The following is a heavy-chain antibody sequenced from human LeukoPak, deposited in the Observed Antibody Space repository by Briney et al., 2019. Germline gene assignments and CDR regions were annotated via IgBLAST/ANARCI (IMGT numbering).Heavy chain of an antibody. J-gene: IGHJ4*02. CDR1: GYTFTSYY. Sequence: GASVKVSCKASGYTFTSYYMHWVRQAPGQGLEWMGIINPSGGSTSYAQKFQGRVTMTRDTSTSTVYMELSSLRSEDTAVYYCARDHRTLLWFGELLDWGQGTLVTVSS. V-gene: IGHV1-46*01. CDR2: INPSGGST. D-gene: IGHD3-10*01. CDR3: ARDHRTLLWFGELLD.